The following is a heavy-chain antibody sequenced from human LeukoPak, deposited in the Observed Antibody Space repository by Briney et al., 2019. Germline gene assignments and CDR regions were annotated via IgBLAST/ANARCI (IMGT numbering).Heavy chain of an antibody. CDR3: ARLYSSGWYVSGPFDY. CDR2: ISYDGSNK. J-gene: IGHJ4*02. Sequence: GGSLRLSCAASGFAFSSYAMHWVRQAPGKGLEWVAVISYDGSNKYYADSVKGRFTISRDNSKSTLYLQMNSLRAEDTAVYYCARLYSSGWYVSGPFDYWGQGTLVTVSS. V-gene: IGHV3-30-3*01. CDR1: GFAFSSYA. D-gene: IGHD6-19*01.